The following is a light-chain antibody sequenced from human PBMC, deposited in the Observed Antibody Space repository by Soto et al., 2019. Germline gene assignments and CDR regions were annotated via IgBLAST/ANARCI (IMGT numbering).Light chain of an antibody. V-gene: IGKV3D-15*01. CDR2: GAS. CDR3: QQYNNWPAIT. CDR1: QSVSSN. J-gene: IGKJ5*01. Sequence: ETVLTQSPGTLSLSPGERATLSCRASQSVSSNLAWYQQKPGQAPRLLIYGASTRATGIPARFSGSGSGTEFTLTISSLQSEDFTVYYCQQYNNWPAITFGQGTRLEI.